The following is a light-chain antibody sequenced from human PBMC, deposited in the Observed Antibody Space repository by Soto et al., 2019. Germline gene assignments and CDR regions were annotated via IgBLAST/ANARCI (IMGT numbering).Light chain of an antibody. J-gene: IGLJ1*01. Sequence: QSVLTQPPSVSGAPPPRVTISCTASISNIGTGHDVHWNRHLPGTAPKLLIYGNNNRPSGVPDRFSGSKSGTSASLAITGLQAEDEADYYCQSYDSSLSGYVFATGT. CDR1: ISNIGTGHD. CDR3: QSYDSSLSGYV. CDR2: GNN. V-gene: IGLV1-40*01.